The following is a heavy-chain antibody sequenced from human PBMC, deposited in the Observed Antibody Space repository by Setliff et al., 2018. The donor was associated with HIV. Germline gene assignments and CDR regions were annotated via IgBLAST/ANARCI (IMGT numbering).Heavy chain of an antibody. CDR2: IFHSGST. V-gene: IGHV4-38-2*01. Sequence: SETLSLTCAVSGFSIRSGYYWAWIRQPPGKGLEWIGTIFHSGSTYYNPSLKSRVTISVDTSQNQFSLKLNSVTAADTAVYYCATNPEMATINYYYYYMDVWGKGTTVTVSS. J-gene: IGHJ6*03. CDR3: ATNPEMATINYYYYYMDV. D-gene: IGHD5-12*01. CDR1: GFSIRSGYY.